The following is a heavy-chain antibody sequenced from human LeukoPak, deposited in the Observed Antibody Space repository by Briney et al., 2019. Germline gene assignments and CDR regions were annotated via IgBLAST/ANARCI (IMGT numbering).Heavy chain of an antibody. Sequence: PGGSLRLSCAASGFTFSSYAMSWVRQAPGKGLEWVSAISGSGGSTYYADSVKGRSTISRDNSKNTLYLQMNSLRAEDTAVYYCAKDLGFLEWLLYVHWGQGTLVTVSS. CDR2: ISGSGGST. CDR1: GFTFSSYA. J-gene: IGHJ4*02. CDR3: AKDLGFLEWLLYVH. D-gene: IGHD3-3*01. V-gene: IGHV3-23*01.